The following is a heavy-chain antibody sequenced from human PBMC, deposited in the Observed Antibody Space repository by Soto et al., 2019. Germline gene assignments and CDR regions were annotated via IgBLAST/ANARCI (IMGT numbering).Heavy chain of an antibody. V-gene: IGHV3-13*01. J-gene: IGHJ5*02. CDR1: GFTFSSYD. Sequence: GGSLRLSCAASGFTFSSYDMHWVRQATGKGLEWVSAIGTAGDTYYPGSVKGRFTISRENAKNSLYLQMNSLRAEDTAVYYCARSSSWSWFDPWGQGTLVTVSS. CDR3: ARSSSWSWFDP. D-gene: IGHD6-13*01. CDR2: IGTAGDT.